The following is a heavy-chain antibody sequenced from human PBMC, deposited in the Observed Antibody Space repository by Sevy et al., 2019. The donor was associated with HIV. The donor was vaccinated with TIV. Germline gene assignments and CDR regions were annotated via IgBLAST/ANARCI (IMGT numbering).Heavy chain of an antibody. CDR2: VSDDGIKD. Sequence: GGSLRLSCAASGFTFDTYWMQWVRQAPGKGLEWVAIVSDDGIKDDYADSVKGRFAISRDNSRNTLYLQMNSLTPDDTAVYFCVKEATAHRKIRFCFGDNCFYNWFDIWGQGVLVTVSS. J-gene: IGHJ5*02. CDR1: GFTFDTYW. V-gene: IGHV3-30*09. D-gene: IGHD1-1*01. CDR3: VKEATAHRKIRFCFGDNCFYNWFDI.